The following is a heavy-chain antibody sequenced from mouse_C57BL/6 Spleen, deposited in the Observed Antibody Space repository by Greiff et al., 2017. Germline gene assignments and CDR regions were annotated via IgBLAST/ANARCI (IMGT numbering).Heavy chain of an antibody. D-gene: IGHD4-1*01. Sequence: QVHVKQSGAELARPGASVKMSCKASGYTFTSYTMHWVKQRPGQGLEWIGYINPSSGYTKYNQKFKDKATLTADKSSSTAYMQLSSLTSEDSAVYYCARSAGYAMDYWGQGTSVTVSS. CDR3: ARSAGYAMDY. CDR1: GYTFTSYT. J-gene: IGHJ4*01. CDR2: INPSSGYT. V-gene: IGHV1-4*01.